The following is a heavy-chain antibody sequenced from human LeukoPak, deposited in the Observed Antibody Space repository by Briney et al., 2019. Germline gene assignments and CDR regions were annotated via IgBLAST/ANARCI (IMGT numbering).Heavy chain of an antibody. V-gene: IGHV3-74*01. CDR3: TRPTYFYDSSGLYYFDF. J-gene: IGHJ4*02. D-gene: IGHD3-22*01. CDR2: INSDGSST. CDR1: GFTFSSYW. Sequence: GGSLRLSCAASGFTFSSYWMHWVRQAPGKGPVWVSRINSDGSSTTYADSVEGRFTISRDNAKNTLYLQMNSLRAEDTAVYYCTRPTYFYDSSGLYYFDFWGQGTLVTVSS.